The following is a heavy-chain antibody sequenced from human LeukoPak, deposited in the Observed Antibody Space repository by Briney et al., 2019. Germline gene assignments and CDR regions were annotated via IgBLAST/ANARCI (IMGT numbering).Heavy chain of an antibody. V-gene: IGHV3-48*02. D-gene: IGHD2-15*01. Sequence: GGSLRLSCAASGFIFSSSAMSWVRQAPGKGLEWLSYISSSSSTIYYAHSVKGRFTISRDNAKNSLYLQMNSLRDEDTAVYYCARVVVAANPDAFDIWGQGTMVTVSS. CDR1: GFIFSSSA. CDR2: ISSSSSTI. CDR3: ARVVVAANPDAFDI. J-gene: IGHJ3*02.